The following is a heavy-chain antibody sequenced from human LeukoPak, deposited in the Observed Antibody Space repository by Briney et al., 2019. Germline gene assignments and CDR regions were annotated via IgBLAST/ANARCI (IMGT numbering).Heavy chain of an antibody. CDR2: IFRDGTT. CDR3: TKTGGPWD. CDR1: GFTFSNYA. D-gene: IGHD7-27*01. J-gene: IGHJ4*02. Sequence: PGGSLRLSCAPSGFTFSNYAMSWVRQAPGKGLEWVSVIFRDGTTYYADSVKGRFTISRDNSKNTLYLQMNTLRAEDTAMYYCTKTGGPWDWGQGTLVTVSS. V-gene: IGHV3-53*01.